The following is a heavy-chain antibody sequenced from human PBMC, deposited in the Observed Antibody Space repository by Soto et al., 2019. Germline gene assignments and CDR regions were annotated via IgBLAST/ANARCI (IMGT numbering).Heavy chain of an antibody. CDR3: ARARMDFDY. V-gene: IGHV4-34*01. CDR1: GGSFSGYY. J-gene: IGHJ4*02. CDR2: INHSGST. Sequence: SETLSLTCAVYGGSFSGYYWSWIRQPPGKGLEWIGEINHSGSTNYNPSLKSRVTISVDTSKNQFSLKLSSVTAADTAVYYCARARMDFDYWGQGTLVTVSS.